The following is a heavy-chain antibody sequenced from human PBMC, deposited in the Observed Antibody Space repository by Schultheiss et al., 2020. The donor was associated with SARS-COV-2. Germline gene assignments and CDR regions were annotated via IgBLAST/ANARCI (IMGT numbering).Heavy chain of an antibody. CDR2: IRYDGSNK. J-gene: IGHJ4*02. CDR3: AKDGKYYYDSSGYLFHLDY. CDR1: GFTFSDYG. Sequence: GESLKISCAASGFTFSDYGMDWVRQAPGKGLEWVAFIRYDGSNKYYADSVKGRFTISRDNSKNTLYLQMNSLRAEDTAVYYCAKDGKYYYDSSGYLFHLDYWGQGTLVTVSS. D-gene: IGHD3-22*01. V-gene: IGHV3-30*02.